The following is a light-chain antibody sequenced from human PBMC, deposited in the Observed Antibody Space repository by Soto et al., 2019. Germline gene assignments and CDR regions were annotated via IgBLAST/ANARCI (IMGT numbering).Light chain of an antibody. J-gene: IGLJ2*01. V-gene: IGLV2-11*01. CDR2: DVS. Sequence: QSALTQPRSVSGSPGQSVTISCTGTSSDVGGYNYVSWYQQHPGKAPKLMIYDVSKRPSGVPDRFSGSKSGNTASLTISGLQAEDEDDYYCCSYAGSYTFEVVFGGGTQLTVL. CDR3: CSYAGSYTFEVV. CDR1: SSDVGGYNY.